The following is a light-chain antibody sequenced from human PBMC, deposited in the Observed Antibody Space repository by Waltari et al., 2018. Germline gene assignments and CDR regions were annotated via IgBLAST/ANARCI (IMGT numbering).Light chain of an antibody. J-gene: IGLJ3*02. Sequence: QSVLTQPPSASGSPGQAVTISCSGSSSNIGTKSVLWYRPFPGPAPQLLIFRNNRRPSRVPDRFSDSKSGTSAALAISGLRSEDEADYYCAAWDDRQSGPYWVFGGGTKLTVL. V-gene: IGLV1-47*01. CDR2: RNN. CDR1: SSNIGTKS. CDR3: AAWDDRQSGPYWV.